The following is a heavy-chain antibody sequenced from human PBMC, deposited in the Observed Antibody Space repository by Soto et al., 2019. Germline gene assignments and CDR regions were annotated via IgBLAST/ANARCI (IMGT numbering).Heavy chain of an antibody. V-gene: IGHV3-48*03. J-gene: IGHJ4*02. CDR3: AKVAPFILGSPF. CDR1: GFDFSGSE. D-gene: IGHD2-21*01. Sequence: GGSLRLSCTASGFDFSGSEMNWFRQAPGKGLEWVAYITGSGGVMFHADSVKGRFSISRDNAKNSLFLEMSDLTADDTGVYYCAKVAPFILGSPFWGQGTLVTVSS. CDR2: ITGSGGVM.